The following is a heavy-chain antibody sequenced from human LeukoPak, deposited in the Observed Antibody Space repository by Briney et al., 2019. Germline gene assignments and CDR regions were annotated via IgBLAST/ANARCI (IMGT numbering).Heavy chain of an antibody. D-gene: IGHD3-10*01. CDR3: ATVAVIRGVTYSDY. Sequence: PSETLSLTCTVSGGSISSYYWSWIRQPPGKGLEWIAYLFYSGSTDYNPSLESRVTISVDTSKNQFSLKLRSVTAADTAVYYCATVAVIRGVTYSDYWGQGTLVTVSS. V-gene: IGHV4-59*01. CDR1: GGSISSYY. CDR2: LFYSGST. J-gene: IGHJ4*02.